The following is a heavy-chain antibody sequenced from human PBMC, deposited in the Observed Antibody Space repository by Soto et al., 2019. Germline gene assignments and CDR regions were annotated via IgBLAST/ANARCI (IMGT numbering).Heavy chain of an antibody. CDR3: ARARDGYNFLYEPT. J-gene: IGHJ4*02. CDR2: IYSGGKT. Sequence: VGSLRLSCAAPGFTVSSNYMSWVRQAPGKGLEWVSVIYSGGKTDYADSVKGRFTISRDNSKRTVYPQMNSLRAEDTGVYYCARARDGYNFLYEPTWGQGTLVTVSA. CDR1: GFTVSSNY. D-gene: IGHD5-12*01. V-gene: IGHV3-53*01.